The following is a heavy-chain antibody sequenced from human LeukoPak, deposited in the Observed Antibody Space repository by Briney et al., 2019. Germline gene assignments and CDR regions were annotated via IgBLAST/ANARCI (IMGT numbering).Heavy chain of an antibody. CDR3: ARDRYSSGWYQGLLGY. V-gene: IGHV4-34*01. D-gene: IGHD6-19*01. Sequence: RASETLSLTCAVYGGSFSGYYWSWIRQPPGKGLEWIGEINHSGSTNYNPSLKSRVTISVDTSKNQFSLKLSSVTAADTAVYYCARDRYSSGWYQGLLGYWGQGTLVTVSS. CDR2: INHSGST. J-gene: IGHJ4*02. CDR1: GGSFSGYY.